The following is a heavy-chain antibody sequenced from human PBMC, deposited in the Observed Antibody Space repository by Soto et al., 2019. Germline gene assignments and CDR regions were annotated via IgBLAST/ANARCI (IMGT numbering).Heavy chain of an antibody. CDR1: GFTFSSYG. V-gene: IGHV3-33*01. D-gene: IGHD2-2*01. CDR3: AREICSASCLIDY. J-gene: IGHJ4*02. Sequence: GGSLRLSCAASGFTFSSYGMHWVRQAPGKGLEWVAVIWYDGSNKYYADSVKGRFTISRDNSKNTLYLQMNSLRAEDTAVYYCAREICSASCLIDYWGQGTLVTVSS. CDR2: IWYDGSNK.